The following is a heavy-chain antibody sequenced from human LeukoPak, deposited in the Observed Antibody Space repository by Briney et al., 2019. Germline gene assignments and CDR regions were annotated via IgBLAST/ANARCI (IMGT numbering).Heavy chain of an antibody. CDR3: ARDSTPCSSTSCYWNWFDP. J-gene: IGHJ5*02. CDR1: GYTFTSYG. CDR2: ISAYNGNT. D-gene: IGHD2-2*01. Sequence: ASVKVSCKASGYTFTSYGISWVRQAPGQGLEWMGWISAYNGNTNYAKKIQGRVTMTTDTSTSTAYMELRSLRSDDTAVYYCARDSTPCSSTSCYWNWFDPWGQGTLVTVSS. V-gene: IGHV1-18*01.